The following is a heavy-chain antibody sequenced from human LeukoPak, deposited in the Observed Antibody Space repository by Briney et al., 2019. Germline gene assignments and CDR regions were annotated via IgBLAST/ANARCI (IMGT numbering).Heavy chain of an antibody. CDR2: ISAYNGNT. J-gene: IGHJ4*02. V-gene: IGHV1-18*01. D-gene: IGHD3-3*01. CDR1: GYTFTSYG. CDR3: AAELITIFGVDPFDY. Sequence: VASVKVSCKASGYTFTSYGISWVRQAPGQGLEWMGWISAYNGNTNYAQKLQGRVTMTTDTSTSTAYMELRSLRSEDTAVYYCAAELITIFGVDPFDYWGQGTLVTVSS.